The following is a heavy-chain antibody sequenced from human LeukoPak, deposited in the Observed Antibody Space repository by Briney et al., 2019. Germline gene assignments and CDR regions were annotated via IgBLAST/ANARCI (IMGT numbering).Heavy chain of an antibody. V-gene: IGHV3-23*01. J-gene: IGHJ4*02. CDR3: SCYDDY. CDR2: ISGSGGST. Sequence: GGSLRLSCAASGFTSSNYAMSWVRQAPGKGLEWVSAISGSGGSTYYSDSVKGRFTISRDNSKNTLYLQMHSLRAEDTAVYYCSCYDDYWGQGTLVTVSS. CDR1: GFTSSNYA. D-gene: IGHD2-2*01.